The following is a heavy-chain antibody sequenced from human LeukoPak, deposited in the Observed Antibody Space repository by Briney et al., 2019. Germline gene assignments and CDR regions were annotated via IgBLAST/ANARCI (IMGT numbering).Heavy chain of an antibody. CDR1: GGSISSSSYY. V-gene: IGHV4-39*07. CDR2: IYYSGST. Sequence: PSETLSLTCTVSGGSISSSSYYWGWIRQPPGKGLEWIGSIYYSGSTNYNPSLKSRVTISVDTSKNQFSLKLSSVTAADTVVYYCARNPFRGYSYGPRWYYGMDVWGQGTTVTVSS. J-gene: IGHJ6*02. D-gene: IGHD5-18*01. CDR3: ARNPFRGYSYGPRWYYGMDV.